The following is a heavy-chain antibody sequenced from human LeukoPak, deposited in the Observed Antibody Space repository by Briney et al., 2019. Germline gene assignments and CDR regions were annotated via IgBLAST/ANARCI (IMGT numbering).Heavy chain of an antibody. CDR3: AKEGGYSSTWY. V-gene: IGHV3-23*01. J-gene: IGHJ4*02. CDR1: GFTFTISA. Sequence: GGSLRLSCAASGFTFTISAMAWVRQAPGKGLEWVSGISGGGDRKDYADSVKGRVTISRDNRKNTLHPEMNSLRVEDTAVYYCAKEGGYSSTWYWGQGTLVTVSS. CDR2: ISGGGDRK. D-gene: IGHD6-13*01.